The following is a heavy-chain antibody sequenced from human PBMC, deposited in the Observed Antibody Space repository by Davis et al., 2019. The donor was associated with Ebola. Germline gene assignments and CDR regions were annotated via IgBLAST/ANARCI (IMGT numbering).Heavy chain of an antibody. CDR2: ISSDGGIT. D-gene: IGHD3-10*01. CDR3: AKRWQVRYFGY. Sequence: GESLKISCAASGFTFSRYWMHWVRQAPGKGLVYVSRISSDGGITSYADSVKGRFTISRDNSKNTLYLHMNSLRVEDTAVYYCAKRWQVRYFGYWGQGTLVTVSS. CDR1: GFTFSRYW. J-gene: IGHJ4*02. V-gene: IGHV3-74*01.